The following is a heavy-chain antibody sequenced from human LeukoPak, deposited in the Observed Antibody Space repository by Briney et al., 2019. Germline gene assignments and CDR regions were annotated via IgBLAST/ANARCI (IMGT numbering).Heavy chain of an antibody. D-gene: IGHD1-1*01. CDR3: ARAHWNDGNWFDP. CDR2: INPNSGGT. Sequence: GASVKVSCKASGYTFTGYYMHWVRQAPGQGLEWMGRINPNSGGTNYAQKFQGRVTMTRDTSISTAYMELRRLRSDDTAVYYCARAHWNDGNWFDPWGQGTLVTVSS. J-gene: IGHJ5*02. V-gene: IGHV1-2*06. CDR1: GYTFTGYY.